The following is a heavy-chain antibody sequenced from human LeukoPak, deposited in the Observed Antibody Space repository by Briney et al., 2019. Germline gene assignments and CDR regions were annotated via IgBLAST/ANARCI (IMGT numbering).Heavy chain of an antibody. CDR3: AKGVYDSSGYYSYFDY. CDR2: ISWNSGSI. CDR1: GFTFDDYA. V-gene: IGHV3-9*01. J-gene: IGHJ4*02. D-gene: IGHD3-22*01. Sequence: GGSLRLSCAASGFTFDDYAMHWVRHAPGKGLEWVSGISWNSGSIGYADSVKGRFTISRDNAKNSLYLQMNSLRAEDTALYYCAKGVYDSSGYYSYFDYWGQGTLVTVSS.